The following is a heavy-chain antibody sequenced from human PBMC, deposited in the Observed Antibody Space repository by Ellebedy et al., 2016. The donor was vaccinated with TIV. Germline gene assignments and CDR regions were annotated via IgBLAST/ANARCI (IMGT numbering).Heavy chain of an antibody. V-gene: IGHV3-48*04. J-gene: IGHJ4*02. D-gene: IGHD3-10*01. CDR1: GFTFSNYS. Sequence: GGSLRLXXAASGFTFSNYSMTWVRQAPGKGLELVSYISRSTSTIYYADSVKGRFTISRDNDRNSLYLQMNGLGAEDTAVYYCARERFHGSGTPKTDYWGQGTLVTVSS. CDR3: ARERFHGSGTPKTDY. CDR2: ISRSTSTI.